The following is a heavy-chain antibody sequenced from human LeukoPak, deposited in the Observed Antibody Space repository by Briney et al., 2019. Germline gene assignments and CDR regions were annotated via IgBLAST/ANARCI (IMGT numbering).Heavy chain of an antibody. CDR1: GGTFSSYA. CDR3: ARAEGDCTNGVCYQPFDY. Sequence: SVKVSCKASGGTFSSYAISWVRQAPGQGLEWMGGIIPIFGTASYAQKFQGRITITADESTSTAYMELSSLRSEDTAVYYCARAEGDCTNGVCYQPFDYWGQGTLVTVSS. V-gene: IGHV1-69*13. D-gene: IGHD2-8*01. J-gene: IGHJ4*02. CDR2: IIPIFGTA.